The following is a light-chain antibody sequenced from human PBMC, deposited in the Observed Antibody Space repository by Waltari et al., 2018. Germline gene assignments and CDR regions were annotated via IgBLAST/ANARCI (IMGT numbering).Light chain of an antibody. J-gene: IGKJ1*01. CDR2: NVS. Sequence: DIVMTQSPLSLSVTLGQSASISCRSSQSLVNRDGNTYLNWLRLRPGQSPRRLIYNVSKRGSGVPDRFSGSGSVTEVTLEISEVEAGDVGVYHCMQGTDGRTFGQGTKVEVK. V-gene: IGKV2-30*01. CDR1: QSLVNRDGNTY. CDR3: MQGTDGRT.